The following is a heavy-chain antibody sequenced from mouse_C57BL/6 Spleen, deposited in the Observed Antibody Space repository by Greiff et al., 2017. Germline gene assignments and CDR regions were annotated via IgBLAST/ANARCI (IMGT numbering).Heavy chain of an antibody. CDR3: VRQRTAQATFDY. CDR1: GFSFNTYA. J-gene: IGHJ2*01. Sequence: EVQVVESGGGLVQPKGSLKLSCAASGFSFNTYAMNWVRQAPGKGLEWVARIRSKSNNYATYYADSVKDRFTISRDDSESMLYLQMNNLKTEDTAMYYCVRQRTAQATFDYWGQGTTLTVSS. D-gene: IGHD3-2*02. CDR2: IRSKSNNYAT. V-gene: IGHV10-1*01.